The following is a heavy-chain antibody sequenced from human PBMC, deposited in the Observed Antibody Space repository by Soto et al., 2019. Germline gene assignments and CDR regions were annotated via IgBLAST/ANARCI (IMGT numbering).Heavy chain of an antibody. D-gene: IGHD4-4*01. CDR2: INPNSGGT. J-gene: IGHJ6*02. CDR1: GYTFTGYY. CDR3: ARDPTTVTTYYYYYYGMDV. Sequence: ASVKVSCKASGYTFTGYYMHWGRQAPGQGLEWMGWINPNSGGTNYAQKFQGRVTMTRDTSISTAYMELSRLRSDDTAVYYCARDPTTVTTYYYYYYGMDVWGQGTTVTVSS. V-gene: IGHV1-2*02.